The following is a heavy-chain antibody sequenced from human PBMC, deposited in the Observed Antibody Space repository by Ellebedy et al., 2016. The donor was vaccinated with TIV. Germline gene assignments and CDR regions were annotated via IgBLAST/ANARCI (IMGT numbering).Heavy chain of an antibody. J-gene: IGHJ5*02. Sequence: GESLKISCAASGFTFSGHGMSWVRQAPGKGLEWVSSINEDSTYSYYAESVKGRFTISRDNAGNTLNLQISSLTVEDTAIYYCARAGSAGYLRYNWLDPWGQGILVTVFS. D-gene: IGHD1-1*01. CDR2: INEDSTYS. CDR1: GFTFSGHG. CDR3: ARAGSAGYLRYNWLDP. V-gene: IGHV3-21*01.